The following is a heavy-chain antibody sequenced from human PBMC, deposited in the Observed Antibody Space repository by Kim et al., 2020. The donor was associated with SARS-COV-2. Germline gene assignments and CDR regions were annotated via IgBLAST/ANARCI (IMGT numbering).Heavy chain of an antibody. Sequence: SETLSLTCTVSGGSVSSGSYYWSWIRQPPGKGLEWIGYIYYSGSTNYNPSLKSRVTISVDTSKNQFSLKLSSVTAADTAVYYCARGDTTGVYSSSADYWGQGTLVTVSS. CDR3: ARGDTTGVYSSSADY. V-gene: IGHV4-61*01. J-gene: IGHJ4*02. CDR1: GGSVSSGSYY. CDR2: IYYSGST. D-gene: IGHD6-6*01.